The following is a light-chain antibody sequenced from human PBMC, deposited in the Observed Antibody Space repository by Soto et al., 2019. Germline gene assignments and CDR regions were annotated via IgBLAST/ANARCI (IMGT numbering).Light chain of an antibody. CDR3: SSYTSSTTWV. CDR1: SSDVGAYNY. Sequence: QSVLTQPASVSGSPGRSITSSCTGTSSDVGAYNYVSWYQQHPGKAPKLMIYEVSNRPSGVSDRFSGSRSGNTASLTISGLQAEDESNYYCSSYTSSTTWVFGGGTQLTVL. CDR2: EVS. V-gene: IGLV2-14*01. J-gene: IGLJ3*02.